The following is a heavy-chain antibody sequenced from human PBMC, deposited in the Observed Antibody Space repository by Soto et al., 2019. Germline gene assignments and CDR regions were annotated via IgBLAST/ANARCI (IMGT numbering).Heavy chain of an antibody. CDR1: GGSISSYY. Sequence: SETLSLTCTVPGGSISSYYWSWIRQPPGKGLEWIGYIYYSGSTNYNPSLKSRVTISVDTSKNQFSLKLSSVTAADTAVYYCAGLGQWLTHFDYWGQGTLVTVSS. D-gene: IGHD6-19*01. CDR2: IYYSGST. V-gene: IGHV4-59*01. J-gene: IGHJ4*02. CDR3: AGLGQWLTHFDY.